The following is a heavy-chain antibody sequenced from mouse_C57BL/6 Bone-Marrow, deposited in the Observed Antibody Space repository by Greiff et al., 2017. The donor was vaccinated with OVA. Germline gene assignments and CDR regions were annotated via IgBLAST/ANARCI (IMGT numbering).Heavy chain of an antibody. CDR2: IDPSDSYT. V-gene: IGHV1-69*01. D-gene: IGHD1-1*02. Sequence: QVQLQQSGAELVMPGASVKLSCKASGYTFTSYWMHWVKQRPGQGLEWIGEIDPSDSYTNYNQKFKGKSTLTVDKSSSTAYMQLSSLTSEDSAVYYCARIYGGYWGQGTLVTVSA. CDR3: ARIYGGY. CDR1: GYTFTSYW. J-gene: IGHJ3*01.